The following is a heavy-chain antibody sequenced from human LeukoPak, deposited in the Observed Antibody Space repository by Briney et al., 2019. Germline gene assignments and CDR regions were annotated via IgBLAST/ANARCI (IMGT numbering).Heavy chain of an antibody. D-gene: IGHD3-10*01. CDR1: GFTFSSYS. CDR3: AKVGYGSGSYFPLDY. V-gene: IGHV3-21*01. CDR2: ISSSSSYI. J-gene: IGHJ4*02. Sequence: GGSLRLSCAASGFTFSSYSMNWVRQAPGKGLEWVSSISSSSSYIYYADSVKGRFTISRDNAKNTLYLQMNSLRAEDTAVYHCAKVGYGSGSYFPLDYWGQGTLVTVSS.